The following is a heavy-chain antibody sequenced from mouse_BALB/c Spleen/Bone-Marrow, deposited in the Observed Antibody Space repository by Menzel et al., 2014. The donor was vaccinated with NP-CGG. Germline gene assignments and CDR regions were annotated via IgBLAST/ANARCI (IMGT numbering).Heavy chain of an antibody. D-gene: IGHD4-1*01. V-gene: IGHV1-5*01. CDR3: LGWYFDV. J-gene: IGHJ1*01. CDR1: GYSFTSYW. CDR2: IYPGNSDT. Sequence: EVKLVESGTVLARPGASVKMSCKASGYSFTSYWMHWVKQRPGQGLEWIGAIYPGNSDTSYNQKLKGKAKLTAVTSASTAYMELSSLTNEDSAVYYCLGWYFDVWGAGTTVAVSS.